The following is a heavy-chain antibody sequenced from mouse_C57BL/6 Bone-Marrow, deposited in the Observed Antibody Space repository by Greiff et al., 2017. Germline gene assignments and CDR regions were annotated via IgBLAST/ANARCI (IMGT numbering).Heavy chain of an antibody. J-gene: IGHJ2*01. CDR1: GYTFTDYY. CDR2: INPYNGGT. CDR3: ESHARLYGSSYSFDY. V-gene: IGHV1-19*01. Sequence: VQLQQSGPVLVKPGASVKMSCKASGYTFTDYYLNWVKQSHGKSLEWIGVINPYNGGTSFNQKFKGKATLTVDKSSSTAYMELNSLTSEDSAVYYCESHARLYGSSYSFDYWGQGTTLTVSS. D-gene: IGHD1-1*01.